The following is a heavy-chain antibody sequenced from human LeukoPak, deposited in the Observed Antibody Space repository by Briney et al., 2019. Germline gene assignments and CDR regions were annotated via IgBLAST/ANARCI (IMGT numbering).Heavy chain of an antibody. CDR3: ASGWYSSSWFQGVFHI. D-gene: IGHD6-13*01. CDR2: LYIAGNA. J-gene: IGHJ3*02. CDR1: EFNVSINY. Sequence: GGSLRLSCVASEFNVSINYMSWVPHAPGKGLGWVSDLYIAGNANYADSVRGRFTVSRDTSENTFYLQMNSLRDGDTAVYYCASGWYSSSWFQGVFHIWGQGTMVSVSS. V-gene: IGHV3-66*02.